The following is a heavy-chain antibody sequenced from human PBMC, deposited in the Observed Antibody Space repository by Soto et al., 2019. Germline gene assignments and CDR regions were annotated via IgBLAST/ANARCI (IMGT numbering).Heavy chain of an antibody. Sequence: GGSLRLSCAASGFTFDDYGMSWVRQAPGKGLEWVSGINWNGGSTGYADSVKGRFTMSRDNSKNTLYLQMNTLRAEDTAVYYCVRDKYGVTSAYGMDVWGQGTTVTVSS. V-gene: IGHV3-20*04. D-gene: IGHD2-21*02. CDR3: VRDKYGVTSAYGMDV. CDR1: GFTFDDYG. J-gene: IGHJ6*02. CDR2: INWNGGST.